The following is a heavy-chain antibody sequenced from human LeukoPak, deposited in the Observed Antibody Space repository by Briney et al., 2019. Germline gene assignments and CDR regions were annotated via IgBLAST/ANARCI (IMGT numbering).Heavy chain of an antibody. CDR3: ARGRRVRGVKFWFDP. CDR2: INHSGST. Sequence: SETLSLTCTVSGYSISSYYWTWIRQPPGKGLEWIGEINHSGSTNYNPSLKSRVTISVDTSKNQFSLKLSSVTAADTAVYYCARGRRVRGVKFWFDPWGQGTLVTVSS. V-gene: IGHV4-34*01. J-gene: IGHJ5*02. CDR1: GYSISSYY. D-gene: IGHD3-10*01.